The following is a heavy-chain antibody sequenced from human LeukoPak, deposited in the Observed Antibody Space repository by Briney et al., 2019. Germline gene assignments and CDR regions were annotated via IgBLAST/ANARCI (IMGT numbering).Heavy chain of an antibody. J-gene: IGHJ4*02. Sequence: GASVKVSCKASGYTFTSHYMHWVRQAPGQGLEWMGRINPSGGRTTYAPRFQGRVTMTRDTSTSTVYMELSSLRSEDTAVYFCARDSYYDSSGSVDYWGQGTLVTVSS. CDR1: GYTFTSHY. D-gene: IGHD3-22*01. V-gene: IGHV1-46*01. CDR2: INPSGGRT. CDR3: ARDSYYDSSGSVDY.